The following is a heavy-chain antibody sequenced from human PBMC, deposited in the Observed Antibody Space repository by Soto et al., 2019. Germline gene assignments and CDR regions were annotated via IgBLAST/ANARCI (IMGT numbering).Heavy chain of an antibody. Sequence: VQLVESGGGVVQPGRSLRLSCAASGFTFSSYGMHWVRQAPGEGLEWVAVIWYDGSTKYYTDSVRGRFTISRDNSKNTLYLQMNILRAEDTAVYYCARDDVTFDIWGQGTMVTVSS. J-gene: IGHJ3*02. V-gene: IGHV3-33*01. CDR3: ARDDVTFDI. CDR2: IWYDGSTK. CDR1: GFTFSSYG.